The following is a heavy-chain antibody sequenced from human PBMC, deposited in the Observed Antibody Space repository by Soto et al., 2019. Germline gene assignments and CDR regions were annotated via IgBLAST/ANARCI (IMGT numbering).Heavy chain of an antibody. CDR3: AREVAADGTFREDVFHI. CDR2: IIPIFTTT. V-gene: IGHV1-69*12. D-gene: IGHD6-13*01. Sequence: QVQLVQSGAEVKKPGSSVKVSCKASGGTFSNHAINWVRQAPGQGLEWMGRIIPIFTTTDYAQRFQGRVTITADESTITAYRELSSLKHDDTAVYYCAREVAADGTFREDVFHIWGQGTMVTVSS. J-gene: IGHJ3*02. CDR1: GGTFSNHA.